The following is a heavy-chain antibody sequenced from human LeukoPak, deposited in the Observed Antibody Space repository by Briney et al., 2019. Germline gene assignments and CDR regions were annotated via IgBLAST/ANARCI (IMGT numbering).Heavy chain of an antibody. D-gene: IGHD3-10*01. V-gene: IGHV3-23*01. CDR2: ISGSGGST. Sequence: GGSLRLSCAASGFTVSSNYMSWVRQAPGKGLEWVSAISGSGGSTYYADSVKGRFTISRDNSKNTLYLQMNSLRAEDTAVYYCEIWFGELFPYFDYWGQGTLVTVSS. CDR1: GFTVSSNY. CDR3: EIWFGELFPYFDY. J-gene: IGHJ4*02.